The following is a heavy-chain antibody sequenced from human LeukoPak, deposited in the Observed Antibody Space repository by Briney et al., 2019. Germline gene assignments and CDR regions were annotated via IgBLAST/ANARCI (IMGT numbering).Heavy chain of an antibody. CDR2: SNAGNGNT. V-gene: IGHV1-3*02. J-gene: IGHJ3*02. CDR1: GGTFSSYA. Sequence: ASVKVSCKASGGTFSSYAISWVRQAPGQRLEWMGWSNAGNGNTKYSQEFQGRVTITRDTSASTAYMELSSLRSEDMAVYYCARDWRITMTEGAFGIWGQGTMVTVSS. D-gene: IGHD3-22*01. CDR3: ARDWRITMTEGAFGI.